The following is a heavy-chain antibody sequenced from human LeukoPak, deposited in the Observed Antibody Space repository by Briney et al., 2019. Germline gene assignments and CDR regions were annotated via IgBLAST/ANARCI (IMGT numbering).Heavy chain of an antibody. Sequence: GSLRLSCEASGFTFSPYDMHWVRQAAGQPLEWVSGIAPAHDSYYADSVKGRFTISREDAKNSLYLQMNNLTPGDTAVYYCASSRGSFNFDYWGQGTLVTVSS. CDR2: IAPAHDS. V-gene: IGHV3-13*01. CDR1: GFTFSPYD. CDR3: ASSRGSFNFDY. D-gene: IGHD1-26*01. J-gene: IGHJ4*02.